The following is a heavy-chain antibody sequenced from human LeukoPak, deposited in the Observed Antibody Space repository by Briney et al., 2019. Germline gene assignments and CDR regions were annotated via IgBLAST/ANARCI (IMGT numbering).Heavy chain of an antibody. Sequence: SETLSLTCTVSGGSISSYYWSWIRQPAGKGLEWIGRIYTSGSTNYNPSLKSRVTISVDKSKNQFSLKLSSVTAADTAVYYCARDAITMARGDGHYYYMDVWRKGTTVTVSS. CDR1: GGSISSYY. CDR2: IYTSGST. V-gene: IGHV4-4*07. J-gene: IGHJ6*03. CDR3: ARDAITMARGDGHYYYMDV. D-gene: IGHD3-10*01.